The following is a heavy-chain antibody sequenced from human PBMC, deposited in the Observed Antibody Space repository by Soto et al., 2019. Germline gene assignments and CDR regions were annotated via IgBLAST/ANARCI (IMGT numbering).Heavy chain of an antibody. CDR3: AIEREQWLVRPPNCFDY. V-gene: IGHV3-7*03. Sequence: GGSLRLSCAASGFTFSSYWMSWVRQAPGKGLELVAHIKQDGSEKYYVDSVKGRFTISRDNANNSLYLQMNSLRAEDTSVYYCAIEREQWLVRPPNCFDYGGQGTLVTVSS. J-gene: IGHJ4*02. CDR1: GFTFSSYW. D-gene: IGHD6-19*01. CDR2: IKQDGSEK.